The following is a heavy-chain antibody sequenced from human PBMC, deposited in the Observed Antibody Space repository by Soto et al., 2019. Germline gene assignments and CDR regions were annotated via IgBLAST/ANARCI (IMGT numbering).Heavy chain of an antibody. CDR1: GFTFSDYY. J-gene: IGHJ5*02. CDR2: ISSSSSYT. V-gene: IGHV3-11*05. CDR3: ARGRTLLYWFDP. Sequence: QVQLVESGGGLVKPGGSLRLSCAASGFTFSDYYMSWIRQAPGKGLEWVSYISSSSSYTNYADSVKGRFTISRDNAKNSLYLQMNSLRAEDTAVYYCARGRTLLYWFDPWGQGTLVTVSS.